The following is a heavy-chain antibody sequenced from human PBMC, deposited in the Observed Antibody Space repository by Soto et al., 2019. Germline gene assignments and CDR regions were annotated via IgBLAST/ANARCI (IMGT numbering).Heavy chain of an antibody. CDR1: GYPFTGYY. CDR2: INPNSGGT. CDR3: ARDRINPMDV. Sequence: XSVKVSCSASGYPFTGYYMHWVRQAPGQGLEWMGWINPNSGGTNYAQKFQCRVTMTRDTSISTAYMELSRLRSDDTAVYYCARDRINPMDVWGQGTTVTVSS. V-gene: IGHV1-2*02. J-gene: IGHJ6*02.